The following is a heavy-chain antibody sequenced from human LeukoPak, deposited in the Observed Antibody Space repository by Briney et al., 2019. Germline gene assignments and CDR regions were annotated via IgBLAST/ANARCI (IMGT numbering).Heavy chain of an antibody. CDR2: IVVGRGDT. D-gene: IGHD2-15*01. Sequence: SVTVSCKASVFSFSYSALQWVRQARGQRLEWIGWIVVGRGDTNYAQKFQERITITRDMSTSTAYMELSSLRPDDTAVYYCATEPRGGCFDPSVQSQWGQGTLLTVSS. J-gene: IGHJ4*02. CDR1: VFSFSYSA. V-gene: IGHV1-58*01. CDR3: ATEPRGGCFDPSVQSQ.